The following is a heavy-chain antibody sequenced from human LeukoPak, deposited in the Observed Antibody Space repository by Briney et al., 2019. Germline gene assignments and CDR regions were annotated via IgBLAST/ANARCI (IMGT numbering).Heavy chain of an antibody. CDR2: ISYDGSNK. J-gene: IGHJ5*02. D-gene: IGHD3-10*01. Sequence: GRSLRLSCAASGFTFSSYGMHWVRQAPGKGLEWVAVISYDGSNKYYADSVKGRFTISRDNSKNTLYLQMNSLRAEDTAVYYCAKGPYYYGSGGYYNWFEPWGQGTLVTVSS. CDR1: GFTFSSYG. V-gene: IGHV3-30*18. CDR3: AKGPYYYGSGGYYNWFEP.